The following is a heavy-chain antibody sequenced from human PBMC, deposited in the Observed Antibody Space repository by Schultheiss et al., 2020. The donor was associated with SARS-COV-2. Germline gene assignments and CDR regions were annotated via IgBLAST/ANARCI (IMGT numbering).Heavy chain of an antibody. J-gene: IGHJ6*02. CDR3: AKDLSGWYSSSSLYGMDV. V-gene: IGHV3-15*07. D-gene: IGHD6-6*01. CDR1: GFTFSNAW. Sequence: GGSLRLSCAASGFTFSNAWMNWVRQAPGKGLEWVGRIKSKTDGGTTDYAAPVKGRFTISRDDSKNTLYLQMNSLRPEDTAVYYCAKDLSGWYSSSSLYGMDVWGQGTTVTVSS. CDR2: IKSKTDGGTT.